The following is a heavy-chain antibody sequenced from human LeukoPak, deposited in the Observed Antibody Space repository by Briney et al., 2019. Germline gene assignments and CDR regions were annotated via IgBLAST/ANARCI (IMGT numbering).Heavy chain of an antibody. CDR2: IYYSGST. CDR1: GGSISSSSYY. Sequence: SETLSLTCTVSGGSISSSSYYWGWIRQPPGKGLEWIGSIYYSGSTYYNPSLKSRVTISADTSKNQFSLKLSSVTAADTAVYYCAREVGSVAGTGNWFDPWGQGTLVTVSS. V-gene: IGHV4-39*01. D-gene: IGHD6-19*01. CDR3: AREVGSVAGTGNWFDP. J-gene: IGHJ5*02.